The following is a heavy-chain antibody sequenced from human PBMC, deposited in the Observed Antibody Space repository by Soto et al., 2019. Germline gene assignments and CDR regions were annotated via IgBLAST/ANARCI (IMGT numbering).Heavy chain of an antibody. CDR1: GASISGFY. J-gene: IGHJ5*02. CDR2: IYATGTT. Sequence: QVQLQESGPGLVKPSETLSLTCTVSGASISGFYWSWIRKSAEKGLEWIGRIYATGTTDYNPSLSSRVMMSADTSKNQFSMKLRSVTAADTAVYYCVRDGTKSLRDWFDAWGQGISVTVSS. CDR3: VRDGTKSLRDWFDA. D-gene: IGHD1-1*01. V-gene: IGHV4-4*07.